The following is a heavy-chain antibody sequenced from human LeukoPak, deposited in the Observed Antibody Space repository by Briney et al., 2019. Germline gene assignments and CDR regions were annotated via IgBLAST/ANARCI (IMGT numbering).Heavy chain of an antibody. CDR2: IYSGGIT. V-gene: IGHV3-66*01. Sequence: GGSLRLSCAASGFTVSSSYMTWVRQAPGKGLEWVSVIYSGGITHYAGSVKGRFTISRDNSKNTVYLQMNSLRAEDTAVYHCARAPYSSSWYFDYWGQGTLVTVSS. CDR3: ARAPYSSSWYFDY. J-gene: IGHJ4*02. D-gene: IGHD6-13*01. CDR1: GFTVSSSY.